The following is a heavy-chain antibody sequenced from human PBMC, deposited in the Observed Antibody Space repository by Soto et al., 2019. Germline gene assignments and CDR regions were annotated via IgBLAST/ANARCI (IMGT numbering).Heavy chain of an antibody. V-gene: IGHV3-33*01. Sequence: QVQLVESGGGVVQPGRSLRLSCAASGFTFSSYGMHWVRQAPGKGLEWVAVIWYDGSNKYYADSVKGRFTISRDNSKNTLYLQRNSLRAEDTAVYYWARLGYCSGGSCLDYWGQGTLVTVSS. CDR3: ARLGYCSGGSCLDY. CDR2: IWYDGSNK. D-gene: IGHD2-15*01. CDR1: GFTFSSYG. J-gene: IGHJ4*02.